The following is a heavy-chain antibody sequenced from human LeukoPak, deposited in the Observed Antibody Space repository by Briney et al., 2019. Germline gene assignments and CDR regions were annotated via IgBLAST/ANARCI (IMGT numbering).Heavy chain of an antibody. CDR3: TTEAPMIRGGKGYYYYGMDV. Sequence: GGSLRLSCAASGLTVSSNYMNWVRQAPGKGLEWVGRIKRKTDGGTTDYAAPVKGRFTISRDDSKNTLYLQMNSLKTEDTAVYYCTTEAPMIRGGKGYYYYGMDVWGQGTTVTVSS. V-gene: IGHV3-15*01. CDR1: GLTVSSNY. J-gene: IGHJ6*02. CDR2: IKRKTDGGTT. D-gene: IGHD3-10*01.